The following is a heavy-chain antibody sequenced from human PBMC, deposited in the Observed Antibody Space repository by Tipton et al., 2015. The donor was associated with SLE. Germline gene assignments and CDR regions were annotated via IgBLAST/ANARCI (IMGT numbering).Heavy chain of an antibody. V-gene: IGHV4-38-2*02. Sequence: LTCAVSGYSISSGYYWGWIRQPPGKGLEWIGSIYHSGSTYYNPSLKSRVTISVDTSKNQFSLKLSSVTAADTAVYYCAREGADDCLDYWGQGTLVTVSS. CDR2: IYHSGST. D-gene: IGHD2-21*02. J-gene: IGHJ4*02. CDR3: AREGADDCLDY. CDR1: GYSISSGYY.